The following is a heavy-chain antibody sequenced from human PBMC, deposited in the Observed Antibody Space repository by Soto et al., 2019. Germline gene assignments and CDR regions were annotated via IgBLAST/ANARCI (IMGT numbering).Heavy chain of an antibody. CDR3: ARVVATVAGPYGMDV. Sequence: QVQLVQSGAEVKKPGASVKVSCRASGYTFTSYVISWVRQAPGQGLEWMGWISAYNGNTNFAQKLQGRVTMTTDTSXXIAYMELRSLRSDDTAVYYCARVVATVAGPYGMDVWGQGTTVTVSS. V-gene: IGHV1-18*01. J-gene: IGHJ6*02. CDR1: GYTFTSYV. D-gene: IGHD6-19*01. CDR2: ISAYNGNT.